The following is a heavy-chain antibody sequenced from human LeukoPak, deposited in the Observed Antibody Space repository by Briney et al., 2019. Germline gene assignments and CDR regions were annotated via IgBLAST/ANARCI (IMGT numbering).Heavy chain of an antibody. CDR2: MCTSGST. V-gene: IGHV4-61*09. D-gene: IGHD6-19*01. J-gene: IGHJ4*02. CDR1: SGSISSGGYC. Sequence: SETLSLTCTVSSGSISSGGYCWSWIRQPAGKGLEWIGHMCTSGSTSYNPSLKSRVTISVDTSKNQLSLKRSSVTAADTAVYYCAREVSAVAGLFYFDSWGQGALVTVSS. CDR3: AREVSAVAGLFYFDS.